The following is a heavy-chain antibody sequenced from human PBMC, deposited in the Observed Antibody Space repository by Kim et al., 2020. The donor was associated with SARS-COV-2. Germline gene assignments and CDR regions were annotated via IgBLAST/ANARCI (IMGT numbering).Heavy chain of an antibody. Sequence: GGSLRLSCAASKFTFSNYAMHWVRQAPGKGLEWLSTISSDGGSAFYADSVRGRFTISRDNSKNTLYLQINSLRAEDTAVFYCARVPGLGHSCSTFDIWGQGAMVIVSS. CDR2: ISSDGGSA. CDR3: ARVPGLGHSCSTFDI. CDR1: KFTFSNYA. J-gene: IGHJ3*02. D-gene: IGHD3-10*01. V-gene: IGHV3-23*01.